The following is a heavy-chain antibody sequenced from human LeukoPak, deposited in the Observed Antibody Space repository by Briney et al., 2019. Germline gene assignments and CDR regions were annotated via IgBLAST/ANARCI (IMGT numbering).Heavy chain of an antibody. Sequence: SETLSLTCTVSGGSISSYYWSWIRQPPGKGLEWIGYIYYSGSTNYNPSLKSRVTISVDTSKNQFSLKVSSVTAADTAVYYCATYYYDSSGYSKNWFDPWGQGTLVTVSS. CDR2: IYYSGST. CDR3: ATYYYDSSGYSKNWFDP. V-gene: IGHV4-59*08. J-gene: IGHJ5*02. CDR1: GGSISSYY. D-gene: IGHD3-22*01.